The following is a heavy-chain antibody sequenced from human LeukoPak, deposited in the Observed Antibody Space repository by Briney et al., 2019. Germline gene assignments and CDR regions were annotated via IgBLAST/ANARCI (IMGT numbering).Heavy chain of an antibody. D-gene: IGHD1-26*01. CDR2: ISTSSYYI. CDR1: GFTLRSYG. V-gene: IGHV3-21*01. CDR3: ARDASGSSTGLIDS. Sequence: GGSLRLSCAASGFTLRSYGMNWVRQAPGKGLEWVSSISTSSYYIYYADSVKGRFTISRDDAKNSLYLQMHSLRTEDTAVYYCARDASGSSTGLIDSWGQGTLVTVSS. J-gene: IGHJ4*02.